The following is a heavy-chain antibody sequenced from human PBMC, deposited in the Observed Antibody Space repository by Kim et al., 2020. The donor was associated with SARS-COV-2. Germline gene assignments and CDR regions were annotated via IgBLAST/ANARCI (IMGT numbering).Heavy chain of an antibody. Sequence: ASVKVSCKASGYTFTSYGISWVRQAPGQGLEWMGWISAYNGNTNYAQKLQGRVTMTTDTSTSTAYMELRSLRSDDTAVYYCARVNTLLWFGELRVFDYWGQGTLVTVSS. D-gene: IGHD3-10*01. CDR3: ARVNTLLWFGELRVFDY. CDR2: ISAYNGNT. V-gene: IGHV1-18*01. CDR1: GYTFTSYG. J-gene: IGHJ4*02.